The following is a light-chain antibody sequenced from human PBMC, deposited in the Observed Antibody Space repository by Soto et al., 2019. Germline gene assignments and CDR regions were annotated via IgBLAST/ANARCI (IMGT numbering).Light chain of an antibody. J-gene: IGKJ4*01. CDR1: QNIGIN. V-gene: IGKV3-15*01. Sequence: EIVMTQSPATLSVSPGDTATLSCRASQNIGINLAWYQQKPGQGPRLLIYEASTRATGIPARFSGSGSGTEFTLTIGSLQSEDFAVYYCQQCNQWPLTLGGGSEVEI. CDR3: QQCNQWPLT. CDR2: EAS.